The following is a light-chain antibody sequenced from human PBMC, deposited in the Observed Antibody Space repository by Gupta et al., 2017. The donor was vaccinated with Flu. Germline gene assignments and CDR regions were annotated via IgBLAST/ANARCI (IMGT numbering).Light chain of an antibody. CDR2: TAS. J-gene: IGKJ5*01. CDR3: QQSYSTPPT. V-gene: IGKV1-39*01. CDR1: QDINIY. Sequence: DIQMTQSPSPLSAAVGDRVTISCRSSQDINIYLNWYQQTPGKAPKLLIYTASDLQSGVPSRFSGSGSGTDFTLSIPRVQPEEFATFYCQQSYSTPPTFGQGTRLEI.